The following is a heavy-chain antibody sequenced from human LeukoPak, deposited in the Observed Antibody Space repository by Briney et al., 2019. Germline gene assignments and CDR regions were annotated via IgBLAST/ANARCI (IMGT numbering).Heavy chain of an antibody. CDR1: GFTFSGYW. CDR2: IKQDGSEK. Sequence: PGGSLRLSCAASGFTFSGYWMSWIRQTPGKGLEWVASIKQDGSEKNYVDSVKGRFTISRDNAKNSLYLQMNGLRAEDTAVYYCARVLYDVLTEEYYDYWGQGTLVTVSS. J-gene: IGHJ4*02. CDR3: ARVLYDVLTEEYYDY. V-gene: IGHV3-7*01. D-gene: IGHD3-9*01.